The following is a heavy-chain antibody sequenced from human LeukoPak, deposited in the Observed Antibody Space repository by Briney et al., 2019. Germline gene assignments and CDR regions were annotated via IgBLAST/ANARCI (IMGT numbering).Heavy chain of an antibody. CDR1: GFTVSSNY. CDR2: IYSGGST. Sequence: SGGSLRLSCAASGFTVSSNYVSWVRQAPGKGLEWVSVIYSGGSTYYADSVKGRFTISRDNSKNTLYLQMNSLRAEDTAVYYCAREEALGYGVGTWGQGTLVTVSS. CDR3: AREEALGYGVGT. D-gene: IGHD4-17*01. V-gene: IGHV3-66*01. J-gene: IGHJ5*02.